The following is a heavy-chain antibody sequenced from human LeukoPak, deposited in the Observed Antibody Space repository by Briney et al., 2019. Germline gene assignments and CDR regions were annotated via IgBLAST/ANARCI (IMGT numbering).Heavy chain of an antibody. CDR1: GFTFSSYS. J-gene: IGHJ4*02. V-gene: IGHV3-21*01. CDR2: ISSSSSYI. D-gene: IGHD5-24*01. CDR3: ARGGGYNYPDY. Sequence: GALRLSCAASGFTFSSYSMNWVRQAPGKGLEWFSSISSSSSYIYYADSVKGRFTISRDNAKNSLYLQMNSLRAEDTAVYYCARGGGYNYPDYWGQGTLVTVSS.